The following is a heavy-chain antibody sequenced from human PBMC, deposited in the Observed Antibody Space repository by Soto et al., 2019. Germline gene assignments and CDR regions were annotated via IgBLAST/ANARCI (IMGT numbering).Heavy chain of an antibody. V-gene: IGHV3-21*01. J-gene: IGHJ4*02. CDR1: GFTFSSYS. D-gene: IGHD6-19*01. Sequence: GESLKISCAASGFTFSSYSMNWVRQAPGKGLEWVSSISSSSSYIYYADSVKGRFTISRDNAKNSLYLQMNSLRAEDTAVYYCARDPGAVAGDCYYWGQGTLVTVSS. CDR2: ISSSSSYI. CDR3: ARDPGAVAGDCYY.